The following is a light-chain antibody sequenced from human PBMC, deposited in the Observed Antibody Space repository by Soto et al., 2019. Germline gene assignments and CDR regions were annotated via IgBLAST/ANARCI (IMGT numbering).Light chain of an antibody. Sequence: QSALTQPASVSGSPGQSITNSCTGTSTDIGYYNLVSWYQEHPGKVPKLIIHQVKKRPSGVSNRFSGSKSGNTASLKISGLQAEDEAHYYCASYESSGTLLFGGGTKVTVL. CDR2: QVK. CDR3: ASYESSGTLL. J-gene: IGLJ3*02. CDR1: STDIGYYNL. V-gene: IGLV2-23*02.